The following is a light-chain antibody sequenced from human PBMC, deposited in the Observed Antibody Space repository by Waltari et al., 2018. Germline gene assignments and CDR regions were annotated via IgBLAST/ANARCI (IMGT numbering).Light chain of an antibody. CDR1: QNIGSH. CDR2: YAS. CDR3: QHYHNWPST. Sequence: IVMTQSPAPLPVSPGGRVTLSCRASQNIGSHLAWYQQKPGQAPRLLIFYASTRATGIPARFGGSGSGTEFTLTISSLQSEDSAIYYCQHYHNWPSTFGQGTRLEIK. V-gene: IGKV3-15*01. J-gene: IGKJ5*01.